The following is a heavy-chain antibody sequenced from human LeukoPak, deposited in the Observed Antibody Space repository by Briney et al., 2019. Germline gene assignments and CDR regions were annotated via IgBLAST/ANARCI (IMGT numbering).Heavy chain of an antibody. CDR2: INRSSSPV. V-gene: IGHV3-48*03. CDR3: ARGAVTGYYMDV. D-gene: IGHD4-17*01. J-gene: IGHJ6*03. Sequence: GGSLRLSCAASGFNFYMYEMNWVRQAPGKGLEWISYINRSSSPVHLADSVKGRFTISRDNGDNSLYLQMKSLRADDTGVYYCARGAVTGYYMDVWGKGTTVIISS. CDR1: GFNFYMYE.